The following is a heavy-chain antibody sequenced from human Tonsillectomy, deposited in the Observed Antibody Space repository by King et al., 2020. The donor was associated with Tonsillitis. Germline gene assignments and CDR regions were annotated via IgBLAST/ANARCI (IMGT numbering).Heavy chain of an antibody. CDR1: GGSVSSGSNY. CDR2: IYFSGST. J-gene: IGHJ5*02. CDR3: ARVGGPVARNWFDP. D-gene: IGHD6-19*01. V-gene: IGHV4-61*01. Sequence: HVQLQESGPGLVKPSETLSLTCTVSGGSVSSGSNYWSWIRQPPGKGLEWIGYIYFSGSTNYNPSLKSRVTISLDTSKNQFSLNLSSVTAADTAIYYCARVGGPVARNWFDPWGQGTLVTVSS.